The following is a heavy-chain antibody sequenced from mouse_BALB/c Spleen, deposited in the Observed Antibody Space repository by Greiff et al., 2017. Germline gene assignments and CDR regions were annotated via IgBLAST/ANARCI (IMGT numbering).Heavy chain of an antibody. CDR1: GYTFTSYW. V-gene: IGHV1-69*02. J-gene: IGHJ2*01. CDR2: IYPSDSYT. Sequence: QVQLKQPGAELVRPGASVKLSCKASGYTFTSYWINWVKQRPGQGLEWIGNIYPSDSYTNYNQKFKDKATLTVDKSSSTAYMQLSSPTSEDSAVYYCTRDYYGSSSDYWGQGTTLTVSS. D-gene: IGHD1-1*01. CDR3: TRDYYGSSSDY.